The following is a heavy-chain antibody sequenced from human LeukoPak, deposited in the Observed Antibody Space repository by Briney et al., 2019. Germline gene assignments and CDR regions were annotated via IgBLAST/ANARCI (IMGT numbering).Heavy chain of an antibody. CDR2: IYHSGST. CDR3: AGGESDYLRY. J-gene: IGHJ4*02. D-gene: IGHD4-11*01. CDR1: GYSISSGYY. V-gene: IGHV4-38-2*01. Sequence: PSETLSLTCAVSGYSISSGYYWGWLRQPPGKGLEWIGSIYHSGSTYYNPSLKSRVTISVDTSKNQFSLKLSSVTAADTAVYYCAGGESDYLRYWGQGTLVTVSS.